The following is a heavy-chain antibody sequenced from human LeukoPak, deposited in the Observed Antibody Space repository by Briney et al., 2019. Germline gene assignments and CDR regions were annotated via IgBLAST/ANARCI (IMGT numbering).Heavy chain of an antibody. CDR1: GHTFIDYY. J-gene: IGHJ5*02. Sequence: ASVKVSCKASGHTFIDYYIHWVRQAPGQGLEWMGRINPSSGGTNYAQKFQGRVTMTRDTSISTAYMELSRLRSDDTAVYYCARDDNSGYYSGPWGQGTLVTVSS. CDR2: INPSSGGT. V-gene: IGHV1-2*06. D-gene: IGHD3-22*01. CDR3: ARDDNSGYYSGP.